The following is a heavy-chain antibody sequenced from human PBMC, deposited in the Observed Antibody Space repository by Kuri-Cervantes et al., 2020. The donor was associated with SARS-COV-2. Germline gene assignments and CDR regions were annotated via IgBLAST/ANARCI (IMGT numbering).Heavy chain of an antibody. Sequence: ASVKVSCKASEYSFTDYAIQWVRQAPGQRLEWMAWINAGNGDTKYSQNFQGRVTITRDTSATTAYLELSSLRSEDTAVDYCARSKLPHGWNYVNAFDIWGQGTMVTVSS. CDR3: ARSKLPHGWNYVNAFDI. CDR1: EYSFTDYA. J-gene: IGHJ3*02. V-gene: IGHV1-3*01. D-gene: IGHD1-7*01. CDR2: INAGNGDT.